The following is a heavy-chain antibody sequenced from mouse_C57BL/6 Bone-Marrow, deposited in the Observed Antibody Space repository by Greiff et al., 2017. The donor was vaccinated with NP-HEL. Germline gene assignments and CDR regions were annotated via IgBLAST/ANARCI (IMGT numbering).Heavy chain of an antibody. CDR3: ARRADDGAMDY. D-gene: IGHD2-3*01. CDR1: GFSLSTSGMG. V-gene: IGHV8-12*01. J-gene: IGHJ4*01. Sequence: QVQLKECGPGILQSSQTLSLTCSFSGFSLSTSGMGVSWIRQPSGKGLAWLAHIYWADDKRYNPSLKSRPPISKDTSRNQVFLKITSVDTADTATYYCARRADDGAMDYWGQGTSVTVSS. CDR2: IYWADDK.